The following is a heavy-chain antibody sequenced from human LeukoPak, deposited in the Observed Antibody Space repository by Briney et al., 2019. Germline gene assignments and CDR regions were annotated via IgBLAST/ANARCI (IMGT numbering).Heavy chain of an antibody. V-gene: IGHV3-21*01. CDR1: GFTFSSYS. CDR3: ARDPYYFASGSYSDY. J-gene: IGHJ4*02. CDR2: ISSSSSYI. Sequence: PGGSLRLSCAASGFTFSSYSMNWVRQAPGKGLEWVSSISSSSSYIYYADSVKGRFTISRDNAKNSLYLQMNSLRAEDTAVYYYARDPYYFASGSYSDYWGQGTLVTVSS. D-gene: IGHD3-10*01.